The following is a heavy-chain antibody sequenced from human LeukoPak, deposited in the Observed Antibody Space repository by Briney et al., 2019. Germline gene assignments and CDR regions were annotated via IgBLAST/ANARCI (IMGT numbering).Heavy chain of an antibody. V-gene: IGHV3-7*01. D-gene: IGHD3-3*01. Sequence: RGSLRLSCAASGFTFSSYWMSWVRQAPGKGLEWVANIKQDGSEKYYVDSVKGRFTISRDNAKNSLYLQMNSLRAEDTAVYYCARDNQDLITIFGVVTNWFDPWGQGTLVTVSS. CDR2: IKQDGSEK. J-gene: IGHJ5*02. CDR1: GFTFSSYW. CDR3: ARDNQDLITIFGVVTNWFDP.